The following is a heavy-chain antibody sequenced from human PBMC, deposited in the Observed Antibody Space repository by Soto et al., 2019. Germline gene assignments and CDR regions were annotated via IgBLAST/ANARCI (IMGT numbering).Heavy chain of an antibody. CDR2: IYSGGST. Sequence: VQLVETGGGLIQPGVSLRLSCAASGFTVSSNYMSWVRQAPGKGLEWVSVIYSGGSTYYSDYVKGRFTISRDNSKNTLYRQMNSLRAEYTAVYYCAREGLRQDYWGQGTLVTVSS. CDR3: AREGLRQDY. J-gene: IGHJ4*02. CDR1: GFTVSSNY. V-gene: IGHV3-53*02. D-gene: IGHD5-12*01.